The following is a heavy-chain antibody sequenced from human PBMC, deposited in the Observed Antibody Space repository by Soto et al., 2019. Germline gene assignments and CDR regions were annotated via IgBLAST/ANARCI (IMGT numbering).Heavy chain of an antibody. CDR1: GYSFTSYW. CDR3: AAAGTGTYYYYGMDV. V-gene: IGHV5-10-1*01. CDR2: IDPSDSYT. Sequence: GESVKISCXGSGYSFTSYWISWVRQMPGKGLEWMGRIDPSDSYTNYSPSFQGHVTISADKSISTAYLQWSSLKASDTAMYYCAAAGTGTYYYYGMDVWGQGTTVTVSS. D-gene: IGHD6-13*01. J-gene: IGHJ6*02.